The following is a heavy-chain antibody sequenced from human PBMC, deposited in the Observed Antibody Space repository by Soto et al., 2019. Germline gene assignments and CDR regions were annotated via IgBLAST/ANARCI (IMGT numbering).Heavy chain of an antibody. CDR3: AAGDLGSSGWYGDYYYGMDV. D-gene: IGHD6-19*01. CDR2: MNPNSGNT. CDR1: GYTFTSDD. V-gene: IGHV1-8*01. J-gene: IGHJ6*02. Sequence: ASVKVSCKASGYTFTSDDINWVRQATGQGLEWMGWMNPNSGNTGYAQKFQGRVTMTRNTSISTAYMELSSLRSEDTAVYYCAAGDLGSSGWYGDYYYGMDVWGQGTTVTVSS.